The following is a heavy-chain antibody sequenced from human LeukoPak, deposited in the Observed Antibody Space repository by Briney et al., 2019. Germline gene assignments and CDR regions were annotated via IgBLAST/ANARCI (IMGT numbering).Heavy chain of an antibody. J-gene: IGHJ4*02. V-gene: IGHV1-3*03. Sequence: ASVKVSCKASGYTFTSYGISWVRQAPGQRLEWMGWINAGNGNTKYSQEFQGRVTITRDTSASTAYMELSSLRSEDMAVYYCARGPRIFGVLQAFDYWGQGTLVTVSS. CDR2: INAGNGNT. CDR3: ARGPRIFGVLQAFDY. D-gene: IGHD3-3*02. CDR1: GYTFTSYG.